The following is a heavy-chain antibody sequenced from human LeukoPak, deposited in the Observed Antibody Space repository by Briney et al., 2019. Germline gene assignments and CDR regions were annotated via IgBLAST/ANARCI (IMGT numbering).Heavy chain of an antibody. D-gene: IGHD5-18*01. Sequence: GGSLRLSCAASGFTFSTYTMNWVRQAPGKGLEWVSTVSDCSDVHYSDSVKGRFTISRDNARNSLYLQMNSLRDEDTAVYYCARDGLHTAHFDYWGQGTLVTVSS. CDR1: GFTFSTYT. CDR3: ARDGLHTAHFDY. J-gene: IGHJ4*02. CDR2: VSDCSDV. V-gene: IGHV3-48*02.